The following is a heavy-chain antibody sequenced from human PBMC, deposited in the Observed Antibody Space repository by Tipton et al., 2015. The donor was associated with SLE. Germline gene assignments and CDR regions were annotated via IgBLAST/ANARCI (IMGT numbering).Heavy chain of an antibody. CDR2: IYYSGDT. D-gene: IGHD2-21*02. Sequence: TLSLTCAVSDDSFSSRYWCWVRQSPGKGLGWIGYIYYSGDTNYKPSLKNRVTMSIDMSKKQFSLKLMSVTAADTAVYYCARRGCGGDCHSGWYFDFWGRGTLVTVSS. V-gene: IGHV4-59*11. CDR3: ARRGCGGDCHSGWYFDF. J-gene: IGHJ2*01. CDR1: DDSFSSRY.